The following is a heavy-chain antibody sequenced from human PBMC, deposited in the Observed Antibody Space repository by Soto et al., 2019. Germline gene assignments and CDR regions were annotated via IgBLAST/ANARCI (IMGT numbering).Heavy chain of an antibody. CDR3: ASGGHTAPRISYYGMDV. D-gene: IGHD5-18*01. V-gene: IGHV6-1*01. CDR1: GDSVSSNSAA. Sequence: SQTLSLTCAISGDSVSSNSAAWNWIRQSPSRGLEWLGRTYYRSKWYNDYAVSVKSRITINPDTSKNKYSLQLNSVTPEDTAVYYCASGGHTAPRISYYGMDVWGQGTTVTVSS. CDR2: TYYRSKWYN. J-gene: IGHJ6*02.